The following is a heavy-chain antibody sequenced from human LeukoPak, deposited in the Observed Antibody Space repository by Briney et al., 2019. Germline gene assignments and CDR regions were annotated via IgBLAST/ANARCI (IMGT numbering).Heavy chain of an antibody. V-gene: IGHV1-69*04. CDR1: GGTFSSYA. J-gene: IGHJ4*02. Sequence: ASVKVSCKASGGTFSSYAISWVRQAPGQGLEWMGRIIPILGIANYAQKFQGRVTITADKSTSTAYMELSSLRSEDTAVYYCARGADYGGKARADYWGQGTLVTVSS. CDR3: ARGADYGGKARADY. CDR2: IIPILGIA. D-gene: IGHD4-23*01.